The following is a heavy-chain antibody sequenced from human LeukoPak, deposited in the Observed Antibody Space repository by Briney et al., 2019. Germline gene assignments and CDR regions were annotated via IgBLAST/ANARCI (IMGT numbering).Heavy chain of an antibody. V-gene: IGHV3-30*02. Sequence: GGSLRLPCAASGFTFSSYAMHWVRQAPGKGLVWVAFIRYDGSDKYYAESVKGRFTISRDNAKNSLYLQMNSLRAEDTAVYYCAELGITMIGGVWGKGTTVTISS. CDR1: GFTFSSYA. J-gene: IGHJ6*04. CDR3: AELGITMIGGV. CDR2: IRYDGSDK. D-gene: IGHD3-10*02.